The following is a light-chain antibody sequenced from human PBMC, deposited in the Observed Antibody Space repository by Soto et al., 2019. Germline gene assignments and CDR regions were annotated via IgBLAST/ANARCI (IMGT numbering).Light chain of an antibody. CDR1: QSVSSR. Sequence: EIVMTQSPGNLFVSPGERATLSCRASQSVSSRFAWYQQKHGQAPRLLIYGSSTRATGVTARFSGSGSGTEFTLTISSLQSEDFAVYYCQQYYNWPLTFGGGTKVEIK. J-gene: IGKJ4*01. CDR2: GSS. CDR3: QQYYNWPLT. V-gene: IGKV3-15*01.